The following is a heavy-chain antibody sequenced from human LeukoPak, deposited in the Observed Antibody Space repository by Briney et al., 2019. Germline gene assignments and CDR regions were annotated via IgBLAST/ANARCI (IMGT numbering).Heavy chain of an antibody. J-gene: IGHJ4*02. D-gene: IGHD6-19*01. CDR1: RYTFTNYY. CDR3: ARWVDISVVGSHEGYHFDS. Sequence: PRASVNVSCKASRYTFTNYYIHWVRQAPGQGLEWMGIINPSGGSTRYPQKFKGRVTMTRDTSTSTVYMELSSLRSEDTAVYYCARWVDISVVGSHEGYHFDSWGQGTLVTVSS. CDR2: INPSGGST. V-gene: IGHV1-46*01.